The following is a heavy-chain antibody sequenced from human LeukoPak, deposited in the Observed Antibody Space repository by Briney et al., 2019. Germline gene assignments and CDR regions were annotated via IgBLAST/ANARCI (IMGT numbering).Heavy chain of an antibody. D-gene: IGHD3-10*01. CDR3: ARARGDYYVSGIYHGYFGY. J-gene: IGHJ4*02. Sequence: SQTLSLTCAISGDSVSSNSVTWNWIRQSPSRGLEWLGRTYYRSKWYSDYAISVKSRITISPDTSKNQFSLQLNSVTPEDTAVYYCARARGDYYVSGIYHGYFGYWGQGTLVTVSS. CDR1: GDSVSSNSVT. CDR2: TYYRSKWYS. V-gene: IGHV6-1*01.